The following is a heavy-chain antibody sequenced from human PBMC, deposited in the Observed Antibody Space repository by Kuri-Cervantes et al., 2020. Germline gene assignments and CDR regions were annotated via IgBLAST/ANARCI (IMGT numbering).Heavy chain of an antibody. CDR2: TRNKANSYTT. CDR1: GFTLSDYY. D-gene: IGHD1-26*01. CDR3: ARDALAEWGSYFDY. Sequence: GGSLRLSCEASGFTLSDYYMDWVRQAPGKGLEWVGRTRNKANSYTTEYAASVEGRFTISRDDSKNSLYLQMNSLKTEDTAACYCARDALAEWGSYFDYWGQGTLVTVSS. V-gene: IGHV3-72*01. J-gene: IGHJ4*02.